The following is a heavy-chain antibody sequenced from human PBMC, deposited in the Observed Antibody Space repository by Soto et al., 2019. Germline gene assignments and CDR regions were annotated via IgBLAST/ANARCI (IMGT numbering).Heavy chain of an antibody. CDR3: AGLKEIPFGGXIVSNFEDENRGYYIDY. V-gene: IGHV5-10-1*01. J-gene: IGHJ4*02. Sequence: GESLKISCTASRYSFTIYWNSLVRQMPGKGLEWMGGIDPSDSYYNYSPSFQGHVTISADKSISTAYLQWSSLKASDTAMYYCAGLKEIPFGGXIVSNFEDENRGYYIDYWGRGTVVSVSS. CDR2: IDPSDSYY. D-gene: IGHD3-16*02. CDR1: RYSFTIYW.